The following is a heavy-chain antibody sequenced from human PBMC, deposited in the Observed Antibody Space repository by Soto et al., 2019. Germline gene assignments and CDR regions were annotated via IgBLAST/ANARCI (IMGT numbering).Heavy chain of an antibody. CDR2: VKSDGTTA. J-gene: IGHJ4*02. Sequence: CLRLSCEASGFAFTSSWMHWVRQAPGKGLVWVAGVKSDGTTATYADSVRGRVTISRDNAKNTLYLQMNSLSAEDTAVYYCASRVASTYSPRAFDFWGQGTQVTVSS. D-gene: IGHD2-15*01. CDR1: GFAFTSSW. V-gene: IGHV3-74*01. CDR3: ASRVASTYSPRAFDF.